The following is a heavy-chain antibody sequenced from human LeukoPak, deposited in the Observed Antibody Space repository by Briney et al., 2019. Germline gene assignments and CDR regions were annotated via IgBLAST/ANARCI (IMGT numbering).Heavy chain of an antibody. CDR1: GFIFSDYY. CDR2: TSSSGGAT. CDR3: ARDRQVHTSVDSVEY. D-gene: IGHD5-12*01. J-gene: IGHJ4*02. V-gene: IGHV3-11*01. Sequence: GGSLRLSCAASGFIFSDYYMSWIRQDPGKGLEWVSYTSSSGGATYYAGFVKGRFTVSRDNAQNSLSLQMNSLRVEDTAVYYCARDRQVHTSVDSVEYWGQGALVTVSS.